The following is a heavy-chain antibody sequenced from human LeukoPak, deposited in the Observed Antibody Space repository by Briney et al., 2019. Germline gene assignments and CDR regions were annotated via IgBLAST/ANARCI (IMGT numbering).Heavy chain of an antibody. CDR2: IQYSADT. D-gene: IGHD1-26*01. J-gene: IGHJ4*02. Sequence: SETLSLTCAVYGVSFSDYYWSWIRQPPGKGLEWIGEIQYSADTNYNPSLKSRVTISVDTSKNQLSLKLSSVTAADTAVYYCERGHSRVLIDDWGQGTLVTVSS. V-gene: IGHV4-34*01. CDR1: GVSFSDYY. CDR3: ERGHSRVLIDD.